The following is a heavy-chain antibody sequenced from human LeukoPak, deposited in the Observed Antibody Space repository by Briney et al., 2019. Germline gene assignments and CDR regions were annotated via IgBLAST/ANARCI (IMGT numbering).Heavy chain of an antibody. V-gene: IGHV4-30-4*08. Sequence: SETLSLTCTVSGGSISSSSYYWHWIRQPPGKGLEWIGYIYYSGSTYYNPSLKSRVTISVDTSKSQFSLKLSSVTAADTAVYYCARLRGYYFDYWGQGTLVTVSS. CDR2: IYYSGST. CDR3: ARLRGYYFDY. CDR1: GGSISSSSYY. D-gene: IGHD3-16*01. J-gene: IGHJ4*02.